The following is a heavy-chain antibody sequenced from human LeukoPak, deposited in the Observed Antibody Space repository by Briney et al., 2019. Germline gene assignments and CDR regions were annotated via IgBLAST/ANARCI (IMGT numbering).Heavy chain of an antibody. CDR2: ISGSGGST. CDR3: AKDWTGTKPFDL. V-gene: IGHV3-23*01. D-gene: IGHD3/OR15-3a*01. J-gene: IGHJ2*01. Sequence: YPGGSLRLSCAASGFTFSSYAMSWVRQAPGKGLDWVSGISGSGGSTYYADSVKGRFTISRDNSKNTLYLQMNSLRAEDTAVYYCAKDWTGTKPFDLWGRGTLVTVSS. CDR1: GFTFSSYA.